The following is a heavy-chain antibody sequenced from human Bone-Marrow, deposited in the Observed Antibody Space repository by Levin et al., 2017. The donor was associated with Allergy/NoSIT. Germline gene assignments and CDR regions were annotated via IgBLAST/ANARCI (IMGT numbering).Heavy chain of an antibody. CDR2: IGTAGDT. CDR1: GFTFSSYD. V-gene: IGHV3-13*01. CDR3: ARDSWNANYYYYYGMDV. D-gene: IGHD1-1*01. J-gene: IGHJ6*02. Sequence: GGSLRLSCAASGFTFSSYDMHWVRQATGKGLEWVSAIGTAGDTYYPGSVKGRFTISRENAKNSLYLQMNSLRAGDTAVYYCARDSWNANYYYYYGMDVWGQGTTVTVSS.